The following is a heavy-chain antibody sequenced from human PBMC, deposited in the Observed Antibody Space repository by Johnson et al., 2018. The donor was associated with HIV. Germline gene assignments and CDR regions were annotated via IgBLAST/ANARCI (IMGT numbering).Heavy chain of an antibody. Sequence: QVQLVESGGGVVQPGGSLRISCAASGVTFSSYGMHWVRQAPGKGLEGVAFIQYDGTDKSYAASVQGRFTISRDNSKDTLYLQMNSLRAEDTAVYYCASVYRVMFGGCSKHVFDSWGQGTMVTVSS. V-gene: IGHV3-30*02. CDR1: GVTFSSYG. D-gene: IGHD3-16*01. J-gene: IGHJ3*02. CDR2: IQYDGTDK. CDR3: ASVYRVMFGGCSKHVFDS.